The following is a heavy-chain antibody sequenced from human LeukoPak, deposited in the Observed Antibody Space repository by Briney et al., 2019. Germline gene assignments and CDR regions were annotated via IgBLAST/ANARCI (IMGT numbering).Heavy chain of an antibody. V-gene: IGHV3-7*01. CDR3: ARDIKLGSSWYSGWFDP. J-gene: IGHJ5*02. CDR1: GFTFGSYW. D-gene: IGHD6-13*01. CDR2: IKQDGSEK. Sequence: GGSLRLSCAASGFTFGSYWIHWVRQAPGKGLEWVANIKQDGSEKYYVDSVKGRFTISRDNAKNSLYLQMNSLRAEDTAVYYCARDIKLGSSWYSGWFDPWGQGTLVTVSS.